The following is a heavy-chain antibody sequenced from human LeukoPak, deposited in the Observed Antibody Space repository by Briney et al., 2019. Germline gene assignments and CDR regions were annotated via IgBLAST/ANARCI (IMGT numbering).Heavy chain of an antibody. J-gene: IGHJ3*02. Sequence: SGGSLRLSCAASGFIFSTYSMSWVRQAPGKGLEWVSVIYSGGSTYYADSVKGRFTISRDNSKNTLYLQMNSLRAEDTAVYYCARGCGAVAGTPGNDAFDIWGQGTMVTVSS. D-gene: IGHD6-19*01. CDR1: GFIFSTYS. V-gene: IGHV3-53*01. CDR3: ARGCGAVAGTPGNDAFDI. CDR2: IYSGGST.